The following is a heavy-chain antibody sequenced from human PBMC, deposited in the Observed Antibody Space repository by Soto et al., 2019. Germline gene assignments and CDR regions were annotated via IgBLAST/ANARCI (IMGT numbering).Heavy chain of an antibody. CDR1: GFTFSSYS. J-gene: IGHJ3*02. CDR2: ISRSAGNT. V-gene: IGHV3-21*01. Sequence: EVQLVESGGGLVKPGGSLRLSCAASGFTFSSYSMNWVRQAPGKGLEWVSSISRSAGNTYYADSVKGRFTISRDNAKNSMYLQMNSLRAEDTAVYYWARDQVPGLDAFDIWGQGTMVTVSS. CDR3: ARDQVPGLDAFDI.